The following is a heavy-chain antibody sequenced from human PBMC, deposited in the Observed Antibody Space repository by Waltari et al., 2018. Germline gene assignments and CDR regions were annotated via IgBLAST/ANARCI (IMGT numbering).Heavy chain of an antibody. Sequence: EVQLVESGEGLVQPGGSLRLSCAASGFTFSSYEMNWVRQAPGKGLEWVSYISSSGSTIYYADSVKGRFTISRDNAKNSLYLQMNSLRAEDTAVYSAAAGSAYYFDYWGQGTLVTVSS. CDR2: ISSSGSTI. CDR1: GFTFSSYE. V-gene: IGHV3-48*03. CDR3: AAGSAYYFDY. J-gene: IGHJ4*02. D-gene: IGHD6-13*01.